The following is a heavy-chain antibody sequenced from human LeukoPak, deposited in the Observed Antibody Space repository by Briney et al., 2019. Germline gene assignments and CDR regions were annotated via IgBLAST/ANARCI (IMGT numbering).Heavy chain of an antibody. Sequence: GASLRLSCAASGFTFSSYAMSWVRQAPGKGLERVSAISGSGGSTYYADSVKGRFTISRDNSKNTLYLQMNSLRAEDTAVYYCANLPSGADTYYYYGMDVWGQGTTVTVSS. J-gene: IGHJ6*02. CDR3: ANLPSGADTYYYYGMDV. D-gene: IGHD3-10*01. CDR1: GFTFSSYA. CDR2: ISGSGGST. V-gene: IGHV3-23*01.